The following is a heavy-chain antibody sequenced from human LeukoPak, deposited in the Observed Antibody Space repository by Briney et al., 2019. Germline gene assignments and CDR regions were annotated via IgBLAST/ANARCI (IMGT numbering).Heavy chain of an antibody. Sequence: PSETLSLTRTVPGGSLSSYYRARIRPPPRKGLEWVGYIYYSGNTNHNPSLKSRVTISVDTSKSQFSLKLSSVTAADTAVYYCACLSSNGRRAFDIWGQGTMVTVSS. D-gene: IGHD2-8*01. CDR2: IYYSGNT. CDR1: GGSLSSYY. CDR3: ACLSSNGRRAFDI. J-gene: IGHJ3*02. V-gene: IGHV4-59*08.